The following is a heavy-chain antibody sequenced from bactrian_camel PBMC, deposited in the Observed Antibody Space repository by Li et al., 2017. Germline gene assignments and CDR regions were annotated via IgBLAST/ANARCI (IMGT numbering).Heavy chain of an antibody. Sequence: HVQLVESGGGSVQAGGSLRLSCETSGYSAVRDSVAWFRQGEGKEREGVAVLYAGGGRVDYAESVKGRFTISRDNEHNERVMLYLQMNSLRPDDTAMYYCAAHAEGRGVAGGKSFFTLFEDGYWGQGTQVTVS. CDR2: LYAGGGRV. D-gene: IGHD1*01. J-gene: IGHJ6*01. V-gene: IGHV3S1*01. CDR3: AAHAEGRGVAGGKSFFTLFEDGY. CDR1: GYSAVRDS.